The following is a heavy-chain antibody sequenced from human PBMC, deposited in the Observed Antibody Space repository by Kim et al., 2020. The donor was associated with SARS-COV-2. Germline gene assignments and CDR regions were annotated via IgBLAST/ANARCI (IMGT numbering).Heavy chain of an antibody. J-gene: IGHJ6*02. Sequence: ADAVTCRVTNTRDNSKITLYLQMNSLRAEDTAVYYCAKDRGSYYSGMDVWGQGTTVTVSS. CDR3: AKDRGSYYSGMDV. V-gene: IGHV3-33*03. D-gene: IGHD3-16*01.